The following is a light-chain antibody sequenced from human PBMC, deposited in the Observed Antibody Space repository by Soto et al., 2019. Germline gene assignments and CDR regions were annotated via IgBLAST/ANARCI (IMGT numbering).Light chain of an antibody. V-gene: IGKV3-15*01. Sequence: ENERTRSASSMSVAPGGRGTINGRASQSVRSNLAWYQQKPGQSPRLLIYGASTRATGIPARFSGSGSGTEFTLTISILQSEDFAVYYCQQYHNWWTFGQGTKGDI. CDR1: QSVRSN. J-gene: IGKJ1*01. CDR3: QQYHNWWT. CDR2: GAS.